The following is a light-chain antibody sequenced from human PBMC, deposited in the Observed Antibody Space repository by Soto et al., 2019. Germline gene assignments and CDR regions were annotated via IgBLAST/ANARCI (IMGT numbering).Light chain of an antibody. Sequence: EIVMTQSPATLSVSPGERATLSCRASQSVSSNLAWYQQKPGQAPRLLSYGASTRATGIPARFSGSGSGTEFTLTISSLQSEDLAVYYCQQYNNWPPWTFGQGTKVEIK. CDR2: GAS. CDR1: QSVSSN. V-gene: IGKV3-15*01. J-gene: IGKJ1*01. CDR3: QQYNNWPPWT.